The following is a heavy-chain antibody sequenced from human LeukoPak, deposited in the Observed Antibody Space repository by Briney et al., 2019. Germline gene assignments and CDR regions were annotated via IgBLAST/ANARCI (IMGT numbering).Heavy chain of an antibody. D-gene: IGHD1-26*01. CDR3: ARDGYSGRFDP. CDR1: GYTFTSYG. CDR2: ISAYNGNT. J-gene: IGHJ5*02. Sequence: APVKVSCKASGYTFTSYGISWVRQAPGQGLEWMGWISAYNGNTNYAQKLQGRVTMTRDTSISTAYMELSRLRSDDTAVYYCARDGYSGRFDPWGQGTLVTVSS. V-gene: IGHV1-18*01.